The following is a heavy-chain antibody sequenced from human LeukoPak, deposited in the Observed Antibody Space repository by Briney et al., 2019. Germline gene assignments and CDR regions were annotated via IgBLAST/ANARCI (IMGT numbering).Heavy chain of an antibody. CDR2: IYPGDSDT. CDR3: GRGYSYGLQNLDY. V-gene: IGHV5-51*01. D-gene: IGHD5-18*01. CDR1: GYSFTSYW. J-gene: IGHJ4*02. Sequence: GESLKISCKGSGYSFTSYWIGWVRQLPGKGLEWMGIIYPGDSDTRYSPSFQGQVTISADKSISTAYLQWSSLKASDTAMYYCGRGYSYGLQNLDYWGQGTLVTVSS.